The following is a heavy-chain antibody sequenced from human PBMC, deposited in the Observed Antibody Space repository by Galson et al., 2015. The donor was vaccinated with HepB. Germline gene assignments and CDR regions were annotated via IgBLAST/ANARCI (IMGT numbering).Heavy chain of an antibody. J-gene: IGHJ4*02. V-gene: IGHV3-48*01. CDR1: GFTFSTYS. D-gene: IGHD6-19*01. CDR3: ATGAGY. Sequence: SLRLSCAASGFTFSTYSMNWVRQAPGKGLEWVSYISTGGSTKYYADSVKGRFTISRDNARNALYLQMNSLRAEDTAVYYCATGAGYWGQGTLVTVSS. CDR2: ISTGGSTK.